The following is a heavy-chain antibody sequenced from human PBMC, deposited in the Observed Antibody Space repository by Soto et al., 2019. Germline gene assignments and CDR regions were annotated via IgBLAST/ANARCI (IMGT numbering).Heavy chain of an antibody. CDR2: IYYSGTT. CDR1: CGSIRLINHS. J-gene: IGHJ4*02. V-gene: IGHV4-39*01. CDR3: ARRAPDGTCHHYFDN. Sequence: SETLSLTCTVSCGSIRLINHSWDWIRQSPGKGLEWIGTIYYSGTTVDNPSLQSRVTMSVDTSKSQFSTKMTSVNAADTAVYICARRAPDGTCHHYFDNSGRGALVTVSS.